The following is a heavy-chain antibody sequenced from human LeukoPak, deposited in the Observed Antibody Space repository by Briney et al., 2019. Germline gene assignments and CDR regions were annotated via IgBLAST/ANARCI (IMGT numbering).Heavy chain of an antibody. V-gene: IGHV1-46*01. CDR1: GYDFTTNY. Sequence: ASVKVSCKASGYDFTTNYIHWVRQAPGQGLQWMGTINPSVGSTIYGQRFRGRVTMTRDTSTATVYMDLSSLTSEDTAIYYCAKGYCTGASCYVLDSWGQGTLVTVSS. CDR3: AKGYCTGASCYVLDS. CDR2: INPSVGST. D-gene: IGHD2-15*01. J-gene: IGHJ4*02.